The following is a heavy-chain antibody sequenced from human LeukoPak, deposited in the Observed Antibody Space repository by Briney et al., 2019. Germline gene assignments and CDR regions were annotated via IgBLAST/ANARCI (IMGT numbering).Heavy chain of an antibody. CDR2: VSHSGNT. CDR1: GDSITGSDHY. CDR3: ARHLYYSALAFWYIDL. J-gene: IGHJ2*01. Sequence: PSETLSLTCTLSGDSITGSDHYSVWIRQSPGKGLEWIGSVSHSGNTYYKSSLKSRVTVSLDTSKNEFSLILTSVTAADTAEYYCARHLYYSALAFWYIDLWGRGTLVIVSP. V-gene: IGHV4-39*01. D-gene: IGHD3-10*01.